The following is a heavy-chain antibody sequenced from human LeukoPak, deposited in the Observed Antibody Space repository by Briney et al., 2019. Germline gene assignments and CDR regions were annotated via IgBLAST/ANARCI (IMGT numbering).Heavy chain of an antibody. J-gene: IGHJ5*02. V-gene: IGHV3-21*01. D-gene: IGHD6-13*01. CDR2: ISSSSSYI. Sequence: GGSLRLSCAASGFTFSSYSMNWVRQAPGKGLEWVSSISSSSSYIYYADSVKGRFTISRDNAKNSLYLQMNSLRAEDTAVYYCASGPRIAAARTWFDPWGQGTLVTVSS. CDR1: GFTFSSYS. CDR3: ASGPRIAAARTWFDP.